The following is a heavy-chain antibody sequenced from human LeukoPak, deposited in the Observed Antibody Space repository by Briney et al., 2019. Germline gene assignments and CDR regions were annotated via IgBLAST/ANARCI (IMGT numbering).Heavy chain of an antibody. Sequence: GGTLRLYCAASGFTLSSYAMSWVRQAPGKGLEWVSAISDTGNTYHADYVKGRFTISRDSSKNTLFLQMNRLRPEDAAVYYCAKAPLTTWRGAFCYPFDYWGLGTLVTVSS. CDR1: GFTLSSYA. CDR2: ISDTGNT. J-gene: IGHJ4*02. D-gene: IGHD3-3*02. CDR3: AKAPLTTWRGAFCYPFDY. V-gene: IGHV3-23*01.